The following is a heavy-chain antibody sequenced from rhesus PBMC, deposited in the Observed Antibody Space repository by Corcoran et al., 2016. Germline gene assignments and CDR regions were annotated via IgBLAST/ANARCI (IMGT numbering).Heavy chain of an antibody. V-gene: IGHV4-169*02. CDR1: GGSISSSH. CDR2: IYGSGSST. J-gene: IGHJ4*01. CDR3: ASGGGSSPGDY. Sequence: QLQLQESGPGLVKPSETLSATCAVSGGSISSSHWSWIRQAPGKGLVGIEYIYGSGSSTNYNPSLKSQVTLSVDTSKNQLSLKLSSVTAADTAVYYCASGGGSSPGDYWGQGVLVTVSS. D-gene: IGHD4-29*01.